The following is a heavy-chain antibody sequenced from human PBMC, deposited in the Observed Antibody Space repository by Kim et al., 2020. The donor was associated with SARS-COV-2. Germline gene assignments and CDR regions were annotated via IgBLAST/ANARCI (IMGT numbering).Heavy chain of an antibody. D-gene: IGHD6-13*01. V-gene: IGHV3-7*03. J-gene: IGHJ4*02. Sequence: YADDGKGRFTISRDNAKNSLYLQMNSLRAEDTAVYYCARVYSSSWYVQDYWGQGTLVTVSS. CDR3: ARVYSSSWYVQDY.